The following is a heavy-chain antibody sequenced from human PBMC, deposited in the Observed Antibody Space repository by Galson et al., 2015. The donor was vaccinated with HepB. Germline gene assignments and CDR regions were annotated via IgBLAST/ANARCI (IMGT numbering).Heavy chain of an antibody. CDR1: GFSFTDYY. CDR3: ARVNRTEAVVVPSAMVADY. D-gene: IGHD2-2*01. CDR2: ISATGSTK. Sequence: LRLSCAASGFSFTDYYMSWIRQAPGTGLEWISYISATGSTKYYSDSVKGRFTISRDNAKNSVHLQLHSLRAEDTAMYYCARVNRTEAVVVPSAMVADYWGRGTLVAVSS. J-gene: IGHJ4*02. V-gene: IGHV3-11*01.